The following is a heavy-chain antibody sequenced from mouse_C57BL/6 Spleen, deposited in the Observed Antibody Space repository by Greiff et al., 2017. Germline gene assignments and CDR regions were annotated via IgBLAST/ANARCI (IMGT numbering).Heavy chain of an antibody. J-gene: IGHJ2*01. V-gene: IGHV1-26*01. D-gene: IGHD2-2*01. Sequence: EVQLQQSGPELVKPGASVKISCKASGYTFTDYYMNWVKQSHGKSLEWIGDINPNNGGTSYNQKFKGKATLTVDKSSSTAYMELRSLTSEDSAVYYCARGKGYDDYWGQGTTLTVSS. CDR1: GYTFTDYY. CDR2: INPNNGGT. CDR3: ARGKGYDDY.